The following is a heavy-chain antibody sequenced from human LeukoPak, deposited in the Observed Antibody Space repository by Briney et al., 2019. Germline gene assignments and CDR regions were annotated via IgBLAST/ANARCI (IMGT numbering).Heavy chain of an antibody. CDR1: GYTFTSYD. CDR3: ALTMIVGRDAFDI. D-gene: IGHD3-22*01. Sequence: ASVKVSCKASGYTFTSYDINWVRQATGQGLEWMGWMNPNSGNTGYAQKFQGRVTVTRNTSISTAYMELSRLRSDDTAVYYCALTMIVGRDAFDIWGQGTMVTVTS. CDR2: MNPNSGNT. V-gene: IGHV1-8*01. J-gene: IGHJ3*02.